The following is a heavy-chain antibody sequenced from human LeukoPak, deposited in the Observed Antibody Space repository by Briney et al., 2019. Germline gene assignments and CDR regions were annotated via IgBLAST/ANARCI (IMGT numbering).Heavy chain of an antibody. D-gene: IGHD5-12*01. V-gene: IGHV4-59*01. J-gene: IGHJ4*02. CDR1: GGSISSYY. CDR3: ARVDIVATMNFDY. CDR2: IYYSGST. Sequence: SETLSLTCTVSGGSISSYYWSWIRQPPVKGLEWIGYIYYSGSTNYNPSLKSRVTISVDTSKNQFSLKLSSVTAADTAVYYCARVDIVATMNFDYWGQGTLVTVSS.